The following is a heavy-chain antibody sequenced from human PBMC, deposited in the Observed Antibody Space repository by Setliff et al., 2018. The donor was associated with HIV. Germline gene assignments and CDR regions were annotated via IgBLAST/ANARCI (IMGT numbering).Heavy chain of an antibody. V-gene: IGHV1-69*08. Sequence: SVKVSCKASGGTFSSYSISWVRQAPGQGLEWMGKIIPKSDTRDYAQKLRGRVTITADKPSNTVYMELTRLTSEDTAVYYCAREHGEYCSGGTCYHHYYFDYWGPGTLVTVSS. D-gene: IGHD2-15*01. CDR1: GGTFSSYS. CDR2: IIPKSDTR. CDR3: AREHGEYCSGGTCYHHYYFDY. J-gene: IGHJ4*02.